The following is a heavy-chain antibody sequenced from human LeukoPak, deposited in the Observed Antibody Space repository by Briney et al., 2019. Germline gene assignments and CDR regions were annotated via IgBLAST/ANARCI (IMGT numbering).Heavy chain of an antibody. J-gene: IGHJ4*02. CDR3: ARHVASSSWGVDY. Sequence: SETLSLTCTVSGGSISSGGYYWSWIRQHPGKGLEWIGYIYYSGSTYYNPSLKSRVTISVDTSKNQFSLKVSSVTAADTAVYYCARHVASSSWGVDYWGRGTLVTVSS. CDR2: IYYSGST. D-gene: IGHD6-13*01. CDR1: GGSISSGGYY. V-gene: IGHV4-31*03.